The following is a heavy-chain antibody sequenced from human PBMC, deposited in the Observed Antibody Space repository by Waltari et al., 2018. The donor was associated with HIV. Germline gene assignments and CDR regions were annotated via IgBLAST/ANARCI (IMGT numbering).Heavy chain of an antibody. V-gene: IGHV3-30*18. CDR1: GFTFSRYG. CDR2: RSNDGGTK. Sequence: QVHLVESGGGVVQPGRSLRLSCATSGFTFSRYGMHWGRQAPGKGMEWMGVRSNDGGTKYYADSVKGRFIISRDKSRNTLYLQLSTLRPEDTALYFCVKAKVVSAYYYSLEYWGQGTLVTVSS. CDR3: VKAKVVSAYYYSLEY. D-gene: IGHD3-22*01. J-gene: IGHJ4*02.